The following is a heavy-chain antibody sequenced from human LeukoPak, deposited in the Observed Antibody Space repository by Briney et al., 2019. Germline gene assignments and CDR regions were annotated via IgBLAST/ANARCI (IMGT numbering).Heavy chain of an antibody. CDR3: ARDYTPGWGTYFDY. D-gene: IGHD3-16*01. CDR2: IYTSGIT. J-gene: IGHJ4*02. CDR1: GASIGTYY. Sequence: SETLSLTCTVAGASIGTYYWSWIRLPAGKGLEWIGRIYTSGITIYNPSLNSRVTISVDKSTNQFSLELSSVTAADTAVYYCARDYTPGWGTYFDYWGQGILVTVSS. V-gene: IGHV4-4*07.